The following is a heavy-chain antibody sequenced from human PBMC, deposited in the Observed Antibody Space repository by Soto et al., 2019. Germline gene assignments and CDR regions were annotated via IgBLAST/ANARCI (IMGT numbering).Heavy chain of an antibody. V-gene: IGHV4-39*01. CDR3: ARINKGYGTDS. CDR1: GGSISSSSYY. CDR2: IDYTGNT. D-gene: IGHD5-18*01. Sequence: LSETLSLTCTVSGGSISSSSYYWGCIRQPPGKGLEWIASIDYTGNTFCNPSLTSRGTISVDTSKNQFSLKVRSVTAADTAGYYCARINKGYGTDSWGQGTLVTVSS. J-gene: IGHJ4*02.